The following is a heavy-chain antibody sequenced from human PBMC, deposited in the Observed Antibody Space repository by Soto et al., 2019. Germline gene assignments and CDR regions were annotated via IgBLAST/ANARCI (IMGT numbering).Heavy chain of an antibody. CDR1: GGSISNYY. CDR3: ARLRFGDFSNWRPFDF. CDR2: IYYNGKT. Sequence: QVQLQESGPGLVKPSETLSLTCTVSGGSISNYYWAWIRQPPGKGLDYIGYIYYNGKTNYNPSLQSRVTMSIDTFQNQFLLKLSFVTAADTAVYYFARLRFGDFSNWRPFDFWVQGSLVTVSS. D-gene: IGHD6-13*01. J-gene: IGHJ4*02. V-gene: IGHV4-59*08.